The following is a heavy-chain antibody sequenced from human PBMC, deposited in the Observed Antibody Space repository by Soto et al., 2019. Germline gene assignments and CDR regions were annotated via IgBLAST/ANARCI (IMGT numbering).Heavy chain of an antibody. V-gene: IGHV4-4*02. CDR1: GGSISSSNW. CDR2: IYHNGST. CDR3: ARGATGGQYYALNWFDP. Sequence: SETLSLTCAVSGGSISSSNWWSWVRQPPGKGLEWIGEIYHNGSTNYNPSLKNRITISVNRSKNQFSLKLSSVTAADTAVYYCARGATGGQYYALNWFDPWGRGTLVTVSS. D-gene: IGHD2-2*01. J-gene: IGHJ5*02.